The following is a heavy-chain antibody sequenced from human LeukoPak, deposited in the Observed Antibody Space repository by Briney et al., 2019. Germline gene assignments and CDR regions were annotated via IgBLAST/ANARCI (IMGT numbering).Heavy chain of an antibody. J-gene: IGHJ6*03. V-gene: IGHV3-11*04. CDR2: ISSSSTTI. CDR1: GFTFSDYY. CDR3: ARVASYYYYMDV. Sequence: PGGSLRLSCTTSGFTFSDYYMSWIRQAPGKGLEWISYISSSSTTIYYADSVKGRFTISRDNAKNSLYLQMNSLRAEDTAVYCCARVASYYYYMDVWGKGTTVTVSS.